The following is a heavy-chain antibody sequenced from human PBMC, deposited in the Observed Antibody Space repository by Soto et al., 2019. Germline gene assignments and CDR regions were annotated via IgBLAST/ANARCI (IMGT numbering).Heavy chain of an antibody. CDR1: GFTFSSYG. J-gene: IGHJ4*02. Sequence: GGSLRLSCAASGFTFSSYGMHWVRQAPGKGLEWVAVISYDGSNKYYADSVKGRFTISRDNSKNTLYLQMNSLRAEDTAVYYCAKEKSPYSGSYYDYWGQGTLVTVSS. CDR2: ISYDGSNK. CDR3: AKEKSPYSGSYYDY. D-gene: IGHD1-26*01. V-gene: IGHV3-30*18.